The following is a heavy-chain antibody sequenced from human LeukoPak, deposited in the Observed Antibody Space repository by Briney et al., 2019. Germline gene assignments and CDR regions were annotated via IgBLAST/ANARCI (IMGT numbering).Heavy chain of an antibody. Sequence: GESLKISCKGSGYTFTTYWINWVRQMPGKGLEWMGIIYPGDSNTRYSPSFQGQVTISVDKSIRAAHLQWSSLEASDTAIYFCVRQSWELSSPFDYWGREPRSPSPQ. J-gene: IGHJ4*02. CDR1: GYTFTTYW. CDR3: VRQSWELSSPFDY. D-gene: IGHD4-23*01. CDR2: IYPGDSNT. V-gene: IGHV5-51*01.